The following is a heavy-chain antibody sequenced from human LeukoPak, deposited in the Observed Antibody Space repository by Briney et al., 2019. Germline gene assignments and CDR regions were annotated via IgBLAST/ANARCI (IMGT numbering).Heavy chain of an antibody. CDR1: GYTFTSYY. CDR2: INPNSGGT. V-gene: IGHV1-2*02. J-gene: IGHJ4*02. D-gene: IGHD3-10*01. CDR3: ARAQGEYYGSGSYYNLDY. Sequence: ASVKVSCKASGYTFTSYYMHWVRQAPGQWLEWMGWINPNSGGTNYAQKFQGRVTMTRDTSISTAYMELSRLRSDDTAVYYCARAQGEYYGSGSYYNLDYWGQGTLVTVSS.